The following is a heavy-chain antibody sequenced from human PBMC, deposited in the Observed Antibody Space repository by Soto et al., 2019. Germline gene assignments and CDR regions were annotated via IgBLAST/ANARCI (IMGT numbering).Heavy chain of an antibody. CDR2: MYYSGSF. V-gene: IGHV4-59*01. D-gene: IGHD3-22*01. CDR3: AGSYYDSLGFVVAP. Sequence: SETLSLTCSVSGDSISSGYWTWIRQPPGRGLEWIGFMYYSGSFNYNPSLESRVIISVDTSKNQFSLRLSSVTAADTAVYYCAGSYYDSLGFVVAPWAQGSLVTGSA. CDR1: GDSISSGY. J-gene: IGHJ5*02.